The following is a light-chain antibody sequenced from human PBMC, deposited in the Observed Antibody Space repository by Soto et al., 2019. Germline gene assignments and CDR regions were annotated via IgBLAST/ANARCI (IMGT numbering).Light chain of an antibody. V-gene: IGKV3-15*01. CDR2: GAS. Sequence: IVMTQSPATLSVSPGERATLSCRASQRVSSNLAWYQQKPGRAPRLLIFGASTRATGIPARFSGSGSETEFTLTISSLQSEDFAIYYCQQYNRWYTFGQGTKLEIK. CDR1: QRVSSN. J-gene: IGKJ2*01. CDR3: QQYNRWYT.